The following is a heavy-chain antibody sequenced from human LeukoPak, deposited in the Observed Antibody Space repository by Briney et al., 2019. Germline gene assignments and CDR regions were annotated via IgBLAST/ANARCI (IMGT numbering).Heavy chain of an antibody. Sequence: PGGSLRLSCVASGFPFSSYWMTWVRQAPGKGLEWVANIKQDGSKKSYVDSVKGRFTISRDNSKNTLYLQMNSLRAEDTAVYYCAREPYPDAFDIWGQGTMVTVSS. V-gene: IGHV3-7*01. CDR1: GFPFSSYW. CDR2: IKQDGSKK. D-gene: IGHD2-2*02. J-gene: IGHJ3*02. CDR3: AREPYPDAFDI.